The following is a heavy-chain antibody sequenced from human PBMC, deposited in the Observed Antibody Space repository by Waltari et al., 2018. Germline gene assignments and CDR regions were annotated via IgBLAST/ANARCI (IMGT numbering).Heavy chain of an antibody. V-gene: IGHV4-39*07. CDR1: GGSISSSSYY. J-gene: IGHJ4*02. D-gene: IGHD3-3*01. CDR3: ARSYYDFWSGPVGY. Sequence: QLQLQESGPGLVKPSETLSLTCTVSGGSISSSSYYWGWIRQPPGKGLEWIGRIYYSGSTYYNPSLKSRVTISVDTSKNQFSLKLSSVTAADTAVYYCARSYYDFWSGPVGYWGQGTLVTVSS. CDR2: IYYSGST.